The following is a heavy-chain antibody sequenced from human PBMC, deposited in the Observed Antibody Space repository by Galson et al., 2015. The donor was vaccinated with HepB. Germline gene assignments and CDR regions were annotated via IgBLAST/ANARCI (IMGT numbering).Heavy chain of an antibody. CDR3: ARATTVTKYFDY. CDR1: GGTFSSYT. Sequence: SVKVSCKASGGTFSSYTNSWVRQAPGQGLEWMGRIIPTLGIANYAQKFQGRVTITADKSTSTAYMELSSLRSEDTAVYYCARATTVTKYFDYWGQGTLVTVSS. CDR2: IIPTLGIA. V-gene: IGHV1-69*02. D-gene: IGHD4-17*01. J-gene: IGHJ4*02.